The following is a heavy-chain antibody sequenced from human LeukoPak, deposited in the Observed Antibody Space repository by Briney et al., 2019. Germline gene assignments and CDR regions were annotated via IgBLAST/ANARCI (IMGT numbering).Heavy chain of an antibody. CDR2: MYPSGTT. V-gene: IGHV4-4*02. Sequence: SETLSLTCTVSGDSINSLDLWSWVRQPPGKGLEWIGEMYPSGTTHPNPSVKSRVTISIDKSKNQFFLNLSSVTAADTAVYYCAGLVGRYSSGLYYYYFDYWGQGTLVTVSS. J-gene: IGHJ4*02. CDR3: AGLVGRYSSGLYYYYFDY. CDR1: GDSINSLDL. D-gene: IGHD3-22*01.